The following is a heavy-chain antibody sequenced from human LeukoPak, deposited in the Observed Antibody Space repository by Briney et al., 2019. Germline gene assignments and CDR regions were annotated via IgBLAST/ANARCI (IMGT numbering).Heavy chain of an antibody. CDR3: ARSGGGSRLYSNFDY. Sequence: AGGSLRLSCAASGFTFSSYAMHWVRQAPGKGLEWVAVISYDGSNKYYADSVKGRFTISRDNSKNTLYLQMNSLRAEDTAVYYCARSGGGSRLYSNFDYWGQGTLVTVSS. J-gene: IGHJ4*02. D-gene: IGHD2-15*01. CDR2: ISYDGSNK. V-gene: IGHV3-30*04. CDR1: GFTFSSYA.